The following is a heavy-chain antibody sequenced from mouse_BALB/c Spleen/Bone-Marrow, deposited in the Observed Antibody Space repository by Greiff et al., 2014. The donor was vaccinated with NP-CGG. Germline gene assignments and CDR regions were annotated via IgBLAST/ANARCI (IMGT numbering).Heavy chain of an antibody. D-gene: IGHD1-1*02. CDR1: GFTFSDFY. Sequence: EVNLEESGGDLVKPGGSLKLSCAASGFTFSDFYMFWFRQTPEKRPEWVATISDGGTYTYYPDSVKGRFTISRDNAKNNLYLQMSSLKSEDTAMYYCARSGERYGAMDYWGQGTSVTVSS. V-gene: IGHV5-4*02. J-gene: IGHJ4*01. CDR2: ISDGGTYT. CDR3: ARSGERYGAMDY.